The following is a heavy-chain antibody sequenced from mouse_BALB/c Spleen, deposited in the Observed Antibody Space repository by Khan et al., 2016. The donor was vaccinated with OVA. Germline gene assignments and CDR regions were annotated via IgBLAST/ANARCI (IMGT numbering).Heavy chain of an antibody. Sequence: VQLQQSGAELVKSGASVKLSCTASGFNIKDTYLHWVKQRPEQGLEWTGRIDPANGNTNYDPKFQGKATITTDTSSNTAYLQLSSLTSEDTAVYYCARNDGYDVDYWGQGTTLTVSS. D-gene: IGHD2-2*01. CDR3: ARNDGYDVDY. J-gene: IGHJ2*01. CDR1: GFNIKDTY. V-gene: IGHV14-3*02. CDR2: IDPANGNT.